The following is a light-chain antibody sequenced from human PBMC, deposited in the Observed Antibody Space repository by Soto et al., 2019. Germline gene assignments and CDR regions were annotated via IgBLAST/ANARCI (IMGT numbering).Light chain of an antibody. CDR1: SSDVGGYNS. Sequence: QSALTQPASVSGSPGQSITVSCTGTSSDVGGYNSVSWYQQHPGKPPKLIIYEVSNRPSGVSDRFSGSKSGNTASLTIPGLQAEDEADYYCSSYTSTSSYVLANGTKVTVL. CDR2: EVS. J-gene: IGLJ1*01. V-gene: IGLV2-14*03. CDR3: SSYTSTSSYV.